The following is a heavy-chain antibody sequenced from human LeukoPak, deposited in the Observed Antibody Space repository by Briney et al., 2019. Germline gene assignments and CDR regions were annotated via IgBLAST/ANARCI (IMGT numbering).Heavy chain of an antibody. V-gene: IGHV4-30-4*01. CDR1: GGSISSGDYY. CDR3: ARDRGVTYFDY. CDR2: IYYSGST. Sequence: PSETLSLTCTVSGGSISSGDYYWSWIRQPPGKGLEWIGYIYYSGSTYYNPSLKSRVTISVDTSKNQFSLKLSSVTAADTAVYYCARDRGVTYFDYWGQGTLVTVSS. J-gene: IGHJ4*02. D-gene: IGHD2-21*02.